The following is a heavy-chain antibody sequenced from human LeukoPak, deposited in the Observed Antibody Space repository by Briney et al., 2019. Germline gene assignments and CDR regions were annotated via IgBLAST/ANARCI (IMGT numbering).Heavy chain of an antibody. V-gene: IGHV3-23*01. J-gene: IGHJ4*02. CDR2: ISGSGGST. Sequence: GGSLRLSCAASGFTFSSYAMNWVRQAPGKGLEWVSFISGSGGSTYYADSVKGRFTISRDNSKNTLYLQMNSLRAEDTAVYYCASNAGDILTGWTYYFDYWGQGTLVTVSS. CDR1: GFTFSSYA. D-gene: IGHD3-9*01. CDR3: ASNAGDILTGWTYYFDY.